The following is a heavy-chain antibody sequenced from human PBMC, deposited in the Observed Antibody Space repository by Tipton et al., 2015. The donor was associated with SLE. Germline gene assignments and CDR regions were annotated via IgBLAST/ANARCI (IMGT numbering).Heavy chain of an antibody. CDR2: ISAYNGNT. J-gene: IGHJ3*02. Sequence: QSGAEVKKPGASVEVSCKASGYTFTSYGISWVRQAPGQGLEWMGWISAYNGNTNYAQKLQGRVTMTTDTSTSTAYMELRSLRSDDTAVYYCAVASGYQYHDAFDIWGQGTMVTVSS. CDR3: AVASGYQYHDAFDI. D-gene: IGHD3-3*01. CDR1: GYTFTSYG. V-gene: IGHV1-18*01.